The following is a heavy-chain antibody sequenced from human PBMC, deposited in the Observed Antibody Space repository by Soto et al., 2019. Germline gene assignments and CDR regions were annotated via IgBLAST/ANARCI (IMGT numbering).Heavy chain of an antibody. CDR2: ISGSGGGT. CDR1: GFTFSSYA. Sequence: EVQLLESGGGLVQPGGSLRLSCAASGFTFSSYAMSWVRQAPGKGLEWVSLISGSGGGTYYADSVKGRFTISRDNSKNTLYLQMNSLRAEXTXXXXCXXXXXXAAPDYWGQGTLVTVSS. J-gene: IGHJ4*02. CDR3: XXXXXXAAPDY. V-gene: IGHV3-23*01. D-gene: IGHD6-13*01.